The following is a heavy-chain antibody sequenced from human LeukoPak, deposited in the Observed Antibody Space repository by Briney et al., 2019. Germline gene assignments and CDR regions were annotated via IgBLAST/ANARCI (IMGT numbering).Heavy chain of an antibody. V-gene: IGHV3-9*01. CDR2: ISWNSGSI. D-gene: IGHD6-19*01. CDR3: ARVKPGIAVAGPYFDY. Sequence: PGGSLRLSCAASGFTFDDYAMHWVRQAPGKGLEWVSGISWNSGSIGYADSVKGRFTISRDNAENSLYLQMNSLRAEDTALYYCARVKPGIAVAGPYFDYWGQGTLVTVSS. J-gene: IGHJ4*02. CDR1: GFTFDDYA.